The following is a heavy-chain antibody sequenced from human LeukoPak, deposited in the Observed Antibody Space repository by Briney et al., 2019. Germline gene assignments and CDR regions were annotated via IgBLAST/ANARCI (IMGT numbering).Heavy chain of an antibody. V-gene: IGHV3-49*04. D-gene: IGHD2-15*01. CDR2: IRSKVYGGTT. CDR3: SVYCTGGSCPD. J-gene: IGHJ1*01. Sequence: PGGSLRLSCTASGFIFGDYAMSWVRQGPGKGLEWVGFIRSKVYGGTTEYAASVKGRFTISRDDSKSIAYLQMNSLKTEDTGVYYCSVYCTGGSCPDWGQGTLVTVSS. CDR1: GFIFGDYA.